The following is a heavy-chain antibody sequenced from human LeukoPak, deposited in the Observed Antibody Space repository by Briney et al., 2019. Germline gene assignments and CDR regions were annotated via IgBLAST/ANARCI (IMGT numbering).Heavy chain of an antibody. CDR1: GDSIRSRDYY. D-gene: IGHD3-22*01. CDR3: ARGYYDSSGYQSANWFDP. CDR2: IFYSGIT. Sequence: SETLSLTCTVSGDSIRSRDYYWGWIRQPPGKGLEWIGSIFYSGITYYNPSLKSRVTISVDTSKNHFSLKLGSLTAADTAVYYCARGYYDSSGYQSANWFDPWGQGTLVTVSS. J-gene: IGHJ5*02. V-gene: IGHV4-39*02.